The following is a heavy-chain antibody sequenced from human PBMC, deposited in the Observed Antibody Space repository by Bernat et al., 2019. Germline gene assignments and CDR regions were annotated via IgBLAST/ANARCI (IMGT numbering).Heavy chain of an antibody. CDR1: GGSISSGGYY. Sequence: QVQLQESGPGLVKPSQTLSLTCTVPGGSISSGGYYWSWIRQHPGKGLEWIGYIYYSGSTYYNPSLKSRVTISVDTSKNQFSLKLSSVTAADTAVYYCARGSITIFGVVMPIDYWGQGTLVTVSS. J-gene: IGHJ4*02. CDR2: IYYSGST. CDR3: ARGSITIFGVVMPIDY. D-gene: IGHD3-3*01. V-gene: IGHV4-31*03.